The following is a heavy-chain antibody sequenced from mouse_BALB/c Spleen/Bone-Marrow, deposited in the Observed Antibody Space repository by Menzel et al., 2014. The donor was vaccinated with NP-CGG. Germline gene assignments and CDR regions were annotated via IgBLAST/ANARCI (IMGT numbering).Heavy chain of an antibody. D-gene: IGHD2-3*01. CDR1: GFDFSGFW. CDR2: INPDSSTI. V-gene: IGHV4-1*02. Sequence: EVHLVESGGGPVQPGRSLKISCAASGFDFSGFWMGWVRLAPGKGLEWIGEINPDSSTINYTPSLKDRFIISRGNAKNTLYLQMSKVRSEDTALYYCARLGYYGGFAYWGQGTLVTVSA. CDR3: ARLGYYGGFAY. J-gene: IGHJ3*01.